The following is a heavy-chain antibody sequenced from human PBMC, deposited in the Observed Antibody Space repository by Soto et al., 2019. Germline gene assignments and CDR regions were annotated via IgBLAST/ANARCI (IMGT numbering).Heavy chain of an antibody. V-gene: IGHV4-34*01. Sequence: SETLSLTCAVYGGSFSGYYWSWIRQPPGKGLEWIGEINHSGSTNYNPSLKSRVTISVDTSKNQFSLKLSSVTAADTAVYYCARGRGYSSSWWDYWGQGTLVTVS. J-gene: IGHJ4*02. CDR1: GGSFSGYY. CDR2: INHSGST. D-gene: IGHD6-13*01. CDR3: ARGRGYSSSWWDY.